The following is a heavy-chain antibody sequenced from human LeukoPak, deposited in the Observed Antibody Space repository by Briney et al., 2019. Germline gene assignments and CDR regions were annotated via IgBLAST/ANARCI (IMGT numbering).Heavy chain of an antibody. V-gene: IGHV5-51*01. CDR1: GYSFTSYW. Sequence: GESLKISCKGSGYSFTSYWIGWVRQMPGKGLEWMGIIYPGDSDTRYSPSFQGQVTISADKSISTAYLQWSSLKASDTAMYYCASLSYYDILTGYYGEAYFDYWGQGTLVTVSS. CDR3: ASLSYYDILTGYYGEAYFDY. J-gene: IGHJ4*02. D-gene: IGHD3-9*01. CDR2: IYPGDSDT.